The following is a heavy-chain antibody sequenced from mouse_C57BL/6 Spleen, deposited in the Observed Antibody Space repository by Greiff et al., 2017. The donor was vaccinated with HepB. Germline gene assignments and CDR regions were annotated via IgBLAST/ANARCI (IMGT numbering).Heavy chain of an antibody. D-gene: IGHD2-5*01. V-gene: IGHV14-3*01. CDR3: ARDSNYEGWYFDV. J-gene: IGHJ1*03. Sequence: VQLKESVAELVRPGASVKLSCTASGFNIKNTYMHWVKQRPEQGLEWIGRIDPANGNTKYAPKFQGKATITADTSSNTAYLQLSSLTSEDTAIYYCARDSNYEGWYFDVWGTGTTVTVSS. CDR2: IDPANGNT. CDR1: GFNIKNTY.